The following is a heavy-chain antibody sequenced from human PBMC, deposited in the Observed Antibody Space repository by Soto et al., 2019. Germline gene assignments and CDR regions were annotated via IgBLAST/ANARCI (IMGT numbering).Heavy chain of an antibody. J-gene: IGHJ3*02. CDR1: GFTFSSYW. CDR3: ARDSLTGAAFDI. CDR2: INSDGSST. D-gene: IGHD7-27*01. Sequence: GESLKISCAASGFTFSSYWMHWVRQAPGKGLVWVSRINSDGSSTSYADSVKGRFTISRDNAKNTLYLQMNSLRAEDTAVYYCARDSLTGAAFDIWGQGTMVTVSS. V-gene: IGHV3-74*01.